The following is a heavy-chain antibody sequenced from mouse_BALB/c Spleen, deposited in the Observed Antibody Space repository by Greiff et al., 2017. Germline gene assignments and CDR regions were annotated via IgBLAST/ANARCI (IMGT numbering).Heavy chain of an antibody. J-gene: IGHJ3*01. Sequence: EVQLQQSGAELVKPGASVKLSCTASGFNIKDTYMHWVKQRPEQGLEWIGWIDPANGNTKYDPKFQGKATITADTSSNTAYLQLSSRTSEDTAVYYSAIDHDRDRFAYWGQGTLVTVSA. CDR3: AIDHDRDRFAY. CDR2: IDPANGNT. V-gene: IGHV14-3*02. CDR1: GFNIKDTY.